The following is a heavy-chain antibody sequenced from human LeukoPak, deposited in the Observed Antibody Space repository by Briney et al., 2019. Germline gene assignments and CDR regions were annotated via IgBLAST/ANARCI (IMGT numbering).Heavy chain of an antibody. CDR1: GFTFSSYA. CDR2: ISGSGGTT. V-gene: IGHV3-23*01. Sequence: GGSLRLSCAASGFTFSSYAMSWVRQAPGKGLEWVSAISGSGGTTYYADSVKGRFTISRDNSKNTLYLQMNSLRAEDTAVYYCAKRGAYSSGYYGYFDYWGQGTLVTVSS. D-gene: IGHD3-22*01. CDR3: AKRGAYSSGYYGYFDY. J-gene: IGHJ4*02.